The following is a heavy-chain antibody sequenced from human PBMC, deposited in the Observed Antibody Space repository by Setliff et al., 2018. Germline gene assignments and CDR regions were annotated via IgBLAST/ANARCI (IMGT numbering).Heavy chain of an antibody. CDR2: IYYTGST. CDR1: GGSINSYY. Sequence: SETLSLTCIVSGGSINSYYWNWIRQPPGKGLEWIGYIYYTGSTYYNPSLKSRVTISVDTSKNQFSLKVNSVTAADTAVYYCANYSSGNFDYWGQGTLVTVSS. V-gene: IGHV4-59*04. D-gene: IGHD6-19*01. J-gene: IGHJ4*02. CDR3: ANYSSGNFDY.